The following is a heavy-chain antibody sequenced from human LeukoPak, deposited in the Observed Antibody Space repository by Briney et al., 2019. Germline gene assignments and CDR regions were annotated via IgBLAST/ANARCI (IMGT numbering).Heavy chain of an antibody. V-gene: IGHV4-34*01. Sequence: SETLSLTCAVSGVAFSNYYWSWVRQSPRKGVEWIGEINHSGYTSYNPSLKSRVTMSIDTSKNQFSLMLTSVTAADTAVYYCTRAVAGHPDWGQGTLVTVSS. CDR1: GVAFSNYY. J-gene: IGHJ4*02. CDR2: INHSGYT. CDR3: TRAVAGHPD. D-gene: IGHD6-19*01.